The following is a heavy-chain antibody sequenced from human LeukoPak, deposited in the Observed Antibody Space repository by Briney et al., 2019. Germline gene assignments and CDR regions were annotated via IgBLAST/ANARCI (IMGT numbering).Heavy chain of an antibody. D-gene: IGHD6-13*01. CDR3: ASTYSSSWHYYFDY. V-gene: IGHV4-4*07. CDR1: GGSISSYY. J-gene: IGHJ4*02. Sequence: SETLSLTCTVSGGSISSYYWSWIRQPAGKGLEWIGRIYTSGSTNYNPSLKSRVTMSVDTSKNQFSLKLSSVTAADTAVYYCASTYSSSWHYYFDYWGQGTLVTVSS. CDR2: IYTSGST.